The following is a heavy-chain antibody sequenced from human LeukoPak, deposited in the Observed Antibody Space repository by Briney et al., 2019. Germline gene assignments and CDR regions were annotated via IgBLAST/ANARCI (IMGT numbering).Heavy chain of an antibody. D-gene: IGHD3-9*01. V-gene: IGHV3-30*18. J-gene: IGHJ6*02. CDR2: VSHDSTKK. Sequence: PGGSLRLSCAASGFSFVTYGIHWVRQAPGKGLEWVAVVSHDSTKKFYGDTVKGRFTVSRDNSKNTVYLQMNSLRSEDTAVYYCAEGNRGYALTASCMDVWSQGTTVTVSS. CDR1: GFSFVTYG. CDR3: AEGNRGYALTASCMDV.